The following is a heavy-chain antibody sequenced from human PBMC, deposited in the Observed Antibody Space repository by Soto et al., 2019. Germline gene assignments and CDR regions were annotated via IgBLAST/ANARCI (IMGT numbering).Heavy chain of an antibody. CDR3: ARRTMGRQLVRNYYDGMDV. J-gene: IGHJ6*02. CDR2: INPSGGST. V-gene: IGHV1-46*01. D-gene: IGHD6-6*01. CDR1: GYTFTSYY. Sequence: QVQLVQSGAEVKKPGASVKVSCKASGYTFTSYYMHWVRQAPGQGLEWMGIINPSGGSTSYAQKFQARITMTRDTSTSTVYMELSSLRSEDTAVYYCARRTMGRQLVRNYYDGMDVWGQGTTVTVSS.